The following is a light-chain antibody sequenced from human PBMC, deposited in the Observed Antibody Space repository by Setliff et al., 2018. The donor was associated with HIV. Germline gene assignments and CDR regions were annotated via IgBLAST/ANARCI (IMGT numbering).Light chain of an antibody. CDR1: SSNIGINY. J-gene: IGLJ2*01. Sequence: SVLTQPPSASGTPGQRVTIPCSGSSSNIGINYVYWYQQLPGTAPKLLMYRNNQRPSGVPDRFSGSKSGSSASLAISGLRSEDEADYYCAAWDDSLRSVVFGGGTKVTVL. CDR2: RNN. V-gene: IGLV1-47*01. CDR3: AAWDDSLRSVV.